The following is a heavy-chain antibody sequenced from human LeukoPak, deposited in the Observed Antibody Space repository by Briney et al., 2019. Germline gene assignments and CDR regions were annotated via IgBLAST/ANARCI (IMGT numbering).Heavy chain of an antibody. Sequence: ASVKVSCKASGYTFTGYYMHWVRQAPGQGLEWMGWINPNSGGTNYAQKFQGRVTMTRDTSISTAYMELSRLRSDDTAVYYCARGSSWYSQSFDYWGQGTLVTVSS. CDR2: INPNSGGT. J-gene: IGHJ4*02. D-gene: IGHD6-13*01. CDR3: ARGSSWYSQSFDY. CDR1: GYTFTGYY. V-gene: IGHV1-2*02.